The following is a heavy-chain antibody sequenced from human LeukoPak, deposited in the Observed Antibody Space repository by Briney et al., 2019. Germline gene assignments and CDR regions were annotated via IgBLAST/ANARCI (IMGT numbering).Heavy chain of an antibody. CDR2: ISYTGST. CDR3: ARVGGTNFYYYGLDV. J-gene: IGHJ6*02. Sequence: SETLSLTCTVSGGSFSSGSYYWSWIRQPPGKGLEWIGYISYTGSTNYNPSLKSRVTISVDTSKNQFSLKLNSVTAADTAVYYCARVGGTNFYYYGLDVWGQGTTVTVSS. V-gene: IGHV4-61*01. CDR1: GGSFSSGSYY. D-gene: IGHD3-3*01.